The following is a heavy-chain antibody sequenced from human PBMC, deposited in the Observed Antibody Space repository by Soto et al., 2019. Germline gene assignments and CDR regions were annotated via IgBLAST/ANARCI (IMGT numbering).Heavy chain of an antibody. Sequence: EVQLVESGGGLVQPGGSLRLSCAASGFTLSDHYMDWVRQAPGKGLEWVARSRNKDHSYSREYAASVKGRFTISRADSPNSLYLQMSSLKAEDTAVYYCVRGHWSFDYWGQGTVVTVSS. CDR2: SRNKDHSYSR. D-gene: IGHD2-8*02. J-gene: IGHJ4*02. CDR1: GFTLSDHY. V-gene: IGHV3-72*01. CDR3: VRGHWSFDY.